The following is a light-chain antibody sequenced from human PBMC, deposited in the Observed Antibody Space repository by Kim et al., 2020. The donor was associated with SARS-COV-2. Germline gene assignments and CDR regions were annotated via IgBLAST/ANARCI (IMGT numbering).Light chain of an antibody. CDR2: RDK. CDR1: NIENKN. V-gene: IGLV3-9*01. Sequence: SVALGQTATIPCGGNNIENKNVQWYHQRPGQAPVLVMYRDKKRPSGIPERLSGSNSGNTATLTISRVEAGDEGDYYCQVWDSRTVVFGGGTKLAVL. CDR3: QVWDSRTVV. J-gene: IGLJ2*01.